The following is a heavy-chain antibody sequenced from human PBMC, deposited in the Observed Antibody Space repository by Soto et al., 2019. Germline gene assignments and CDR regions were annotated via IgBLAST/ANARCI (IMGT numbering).Heavy chain of an antibody. D-gene: IGHD5-18*01. V-gene: IGHV1-69*01. CDR2: IIPIFGTA. Sequence: QVQLVQSGAEGKKPGSSVKVSCKASGGTFSSYAISWVLQAPGQGLEWMGGIIPIFGTANYAQKFQGRVTITADESTSTPYLELSSLRSEDTAVYYCASGAGRVIQLGLNWYFDLWGRGTLVTVSS. J-gene: IGHJ2*01. CDR3: ASGAGRVIQLGLNWYFDL. CDR1: GGTFSSYA.